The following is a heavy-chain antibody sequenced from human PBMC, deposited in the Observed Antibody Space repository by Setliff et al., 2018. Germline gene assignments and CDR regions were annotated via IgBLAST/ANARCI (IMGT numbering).Heavy chain of an antibody. D-gene: IGHD1-1*01. J-gene: IGHJ4*02. CDR1: GDTLTTYA. CDR2: IIPIFGSP. Sequence: SEKVSCKASGDTLTTYAIHWVRQAPGQGLEWMGMIIPIFGSPHYAQRFQDRVIITADVSTRTAYMDLSSLRSEDTAIYYCARDSQLGFYYFDSWGRGTLVTVSS. V-gene: IGHV1-69*13. CDR3: ARDSQLGFYYFDS.